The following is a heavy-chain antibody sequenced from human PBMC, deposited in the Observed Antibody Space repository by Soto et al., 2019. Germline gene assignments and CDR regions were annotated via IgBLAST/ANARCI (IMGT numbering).Heavy chain of an antibody. Sequence: SETLSLTCTVSSGSINSYYWSWIRQSAGKVLEWIGRVYSSGSTFYNPSLKSRLTMSVDTPNNQFSLKLSSVTAADTAVYSCARDKGDSRFDYWGLGTLVTVSS. D-gene: IGHD3-22*01. V-gene: IGHV4-4*07. CDR1: SGSINSYY. J-gene: IGHJ4*02. CDR3: ARDKGDSRFDY. CDR2: VYSSGST.